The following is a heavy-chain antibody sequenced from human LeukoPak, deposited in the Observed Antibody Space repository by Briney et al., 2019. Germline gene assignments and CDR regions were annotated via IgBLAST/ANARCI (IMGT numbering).Heavy chain of an antibody. CDR1: GFTFSSYS. J-gene: IGHJ3*02. V-gene: IGHV3-23*01. Sequence: GGSLRLSCAASGFTFSSYSMNWARQAPGKGLEWVSAISGSGGSTYYADSVKGRFTISRDNSKNTLYLQMNRLRAEDTAVYYCAKDQQLDLLDGFDIWGQGTMVIVSS. D-gene: IGHD1-7*01. CDR2: ISGSGGST. CDR3: AKDQQLDLLDGFDI.